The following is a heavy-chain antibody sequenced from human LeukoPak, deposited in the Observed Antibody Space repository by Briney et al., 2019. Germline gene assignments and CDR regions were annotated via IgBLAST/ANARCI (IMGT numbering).Heavy chain of an antibody. D-gene: IGHD3-10*01. CDR3: AKDAMVRGVLRSYYYMDV. V-gene: IGHV3-23*01. CDR2: ISVSGGST. Sequence: GGSLRLSCVASGITFSSYAMSWVRQAPGKGLEWVSAISVSGGSTYYADSVKGRFTISRDNSKSTLYLQMNSLRAEDTAVYYCAKDAMVRGVLRSYYYMDVWGKGTTVTISS. CDR1: GITFSSYA. J-gene: IGHJ6*03.